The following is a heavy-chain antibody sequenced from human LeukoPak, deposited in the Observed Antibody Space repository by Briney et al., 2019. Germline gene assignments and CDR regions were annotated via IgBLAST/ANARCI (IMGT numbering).Heavy chain of an antibody. CDR3: ARTAMVIGYYMDV. J-gene: IGHJ6*03. Sequence: GASVKVSCKASGYTLSSYGISWVRQAPGQGLEWMGWISAYNGNTNYAQKLQGRVTMTTDTSTSTAYMELSSLRSEDTAVYYCARTAMVIGYYMDVWGKGTTVTISS. D-gene: IGHD5-18*01. CDR2: ISAYNGNT. V-gene: IGHV1-18*01. CDR1: GYTLSSYG.